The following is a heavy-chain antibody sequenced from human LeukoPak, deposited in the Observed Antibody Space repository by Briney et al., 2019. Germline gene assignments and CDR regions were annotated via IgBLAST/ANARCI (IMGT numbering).Heavy chain of an antibody. CDR2: IYYSGST. D-gene: IGHD3-10*01. Sequence: TSETLSLTCTVSGGSISSYYWSWIRQPPGKGLEWIGYIYYSGSTYYNPSLKSRVTISVDTSKNQFSLKLSSVTAADTAVYYCASLPMVRAMDVWGKGTTVTVSS. V-gene: IGHV4-59*06. CDR1: GGSISSYY. CDR3: ASLPMVRAMDV. J-gene: IGHJ6*03.